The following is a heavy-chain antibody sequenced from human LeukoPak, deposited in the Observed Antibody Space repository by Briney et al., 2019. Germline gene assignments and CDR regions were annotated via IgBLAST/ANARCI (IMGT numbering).Heavy chain of an antibody. D-gene: IGHD3-16*01. CDR2: IYNSGGT. J-gene: IGHJ4*02. CDR3: ARASVLLSADY. Sequence: SETLSLTCAVYGGSFSGYYWSWIRQPPGKGLEWIDYIYNSGGTKYNPSLKSRLTISVDTSKNQFSLNLSSVTAADTAVYYCARASVLLSADYWGQGTLVTVSS. V-gene: IGHV4-59*01. CDR1: GGSFSGYY.